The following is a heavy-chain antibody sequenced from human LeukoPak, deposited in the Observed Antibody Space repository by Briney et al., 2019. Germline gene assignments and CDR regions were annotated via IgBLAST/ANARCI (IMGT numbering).Heavy chain of an antibody. V-gene: IGHV3-23*01. D-gene: IGHD3-22*01. Sequence: GGSPRLSCAASGFTFSSYAMSWVRQAPGKGLESVSRISGGGGTTYYADSVKGRFTISRDNSMNTLYLQMNSLRAEDTAVYYCLRDSSGYGVFDYWGQGTLVTVSS. CDR2: ISGGGGTT. CDR3: LRDSSGYGVFDY. CDR1: GFTFSSYA. J-gene: IGHJ4*02.